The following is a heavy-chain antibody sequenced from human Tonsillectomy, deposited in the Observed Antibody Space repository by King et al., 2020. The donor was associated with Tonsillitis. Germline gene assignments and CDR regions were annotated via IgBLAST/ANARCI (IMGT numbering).Heavy chain of an antibody. V-gene: IGHV4-4*07. D-gene: IGHD2-21*02. Sequence: VQLQESGPGLVKPSETLSLTCTVSGGSISSFYWSWIRQPAGKGLEWIWRVSSSGSTNYNPSLKSRVTMSVDTSKNQFSLKLSSVTAADTAVYYCARYCGGDCYPHAFDIWGQGTMITVSS. CDR3: ARYCGGDCYPHAFDI. CDR2: VSSSGST. J-gene: IGHJ3*02. CDR1: GGSISSFY.